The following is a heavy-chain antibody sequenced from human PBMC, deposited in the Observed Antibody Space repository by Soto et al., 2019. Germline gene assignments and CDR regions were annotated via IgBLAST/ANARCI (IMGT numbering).Heavy chain of an antibody. CDR1: GFTFTSYA. J-gene: IGHJ4*02. CDR2: ISGSGTGT. V-gene: IGHV3-23*01. D-gene: IGHD3-10*01. CDR3: AKGRGGSGTFFRFDY. Sequence: EVQLLESGGGLVQPGGSLRLSCAASGFTFTSYAMSWVRQAPGKGLEWVSSISGSGTGTYYADSVKGRFTISRDNSKYTLYLQMNSLRAEDSAVYFCAKGRGGSGTFFRFDYWGQGTLVTVSS.